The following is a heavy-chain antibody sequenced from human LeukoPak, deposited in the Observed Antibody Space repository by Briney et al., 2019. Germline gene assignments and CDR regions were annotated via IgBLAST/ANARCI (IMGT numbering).Heavy chain of an antibody. V-gene: IGHV3-48*03. CDR2: ISSSGSTI. Sequence: PGGSLRLPCAASGFTFSSYEMNWVRQAPGKGLEWVSYISSSGSTIYYADSVKGRFTISRDNAKNSLYLQMNSLRAEDTAVYYCARDTYDILTGYPMWYFDYWGQGTLVTVSS. CDR3: ARDTYDILTGYPMWYFDY. J-gene: IGHJ4*02. D-gene: IGHD3-9*01. CDR1: GFTFSSYE.